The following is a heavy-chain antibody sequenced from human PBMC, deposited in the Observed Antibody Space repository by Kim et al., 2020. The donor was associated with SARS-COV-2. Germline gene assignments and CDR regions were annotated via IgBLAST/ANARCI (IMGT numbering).Heavy chain of an antibody. J-gene: IGHJ4*02. Sequence: ASVKVSCKASGYTFTGYYMHWVRQAPGQGLEWMGRINPNSGGTNYAQKFQGRVTMTRDTSISTAYMELSRLRSDDTAVYYCARGGYYGSGSYYDYWGQGTLVTVSS. D-gene: IGHD3-10*01. V-gene: IGHV1-2*06. CDR2: INPNSGGT. CDR3: ARGGYYGSGSYYDY. CDR1: GYTFTGYY.